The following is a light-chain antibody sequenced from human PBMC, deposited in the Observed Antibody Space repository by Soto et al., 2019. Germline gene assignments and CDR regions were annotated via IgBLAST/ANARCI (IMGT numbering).Light chain of an antibody. CDR1: QSISSS. V-gene: IGKV3-15*01. Sequence: EIVLTQSPGILSLSPGERASLSCGASQSISSSFLAWYQQKPGQAPRLLIYGASTRATGIQARFSGSGSGTEFTLTIRSLQSEDFEIYYCQQYNNWPITFGQGTRLEIK. J-gene: IGKJ5*01. CDR3: QQYNNWPIT. CDR2: GAS.